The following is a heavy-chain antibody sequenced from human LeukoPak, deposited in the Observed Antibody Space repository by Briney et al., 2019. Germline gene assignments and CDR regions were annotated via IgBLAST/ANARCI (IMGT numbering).Heavy chain of an antibody. V-gene: IGHV3-21*01. CDR1: GFTFNSYS. CDR3: ASKITMVRGVILRYFDY. J-gene: IGHJ4*02. Sequence: GGSLRLSCAASGFTFNSYSMNWVRQAPGKGLEWVSSISSSSSYIYYADSVKGRFTISRDNAKNSLYLQMNSLRAEDTAVYYCASKITMVRGVILRYFDYWGQGTLVTVSS. D-gene: IGHD3-10*01. CDR2: ISSSSSYI.